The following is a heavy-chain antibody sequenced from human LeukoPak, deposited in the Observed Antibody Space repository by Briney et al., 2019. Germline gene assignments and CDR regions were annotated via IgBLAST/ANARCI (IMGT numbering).Heavy chain of an antibody. CDR3: ARGGDSSSWSVDY. Sequence: SETLSLTCTVSGGSISSSSYYWGWIRQPPGKGLEWIGSIYYSGSTYYNPSLKSRVTISVDTSKNQFSLKLSSVTAADTAVYYCARGGDSSSWSVDYWGQGTLVTVSS. CDR1: GGSISSSSYY. CDR2: IYYSGST. D-gene: IGHD6-13*01. J-gene: IGHJ4*02. V-gene: IGHV4-39*07.